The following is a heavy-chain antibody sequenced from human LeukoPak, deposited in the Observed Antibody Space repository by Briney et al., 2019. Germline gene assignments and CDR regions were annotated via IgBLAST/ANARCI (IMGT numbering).Heavy chain of an antibody. Sequence: PGRSLRLSCAASGFTFSSYGMHWVRQAPGKGLEWVAVIWYDGSNKYYADSVKGRFTISRDNSKNTLYLQMNSLRAEDTAVYYCARDRTSNYSPIAYYYYYMDVWGKGTTVTVSS. CDR2: IWYDGSNK. D-gene: IGHD5-24*01. J-gene: IGHJ6*03. CDR1: GFTFSSYG. V-gene: IGHV3-33*01. CDR3: ARDRTSNYSPIAYYYYYMDV.